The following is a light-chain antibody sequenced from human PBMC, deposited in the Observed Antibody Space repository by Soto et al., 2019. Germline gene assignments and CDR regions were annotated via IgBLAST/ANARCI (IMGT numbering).Light chain of an antibody. CDR3: QVWESATDFYV. J-gene: IGLJ1*01. Sequence: SYELSQPPSVSVAPGQTATMTCGGTGVHWYQQKPGQAPVLVVHGDSERPSGVPERFSGSTSGNTATLSINRVEPDDEADYYCQVWESATDFYVFGSGTKVTVL. V-gene: IGLV3-21*02. CDR2: GDS. CDR1: G.